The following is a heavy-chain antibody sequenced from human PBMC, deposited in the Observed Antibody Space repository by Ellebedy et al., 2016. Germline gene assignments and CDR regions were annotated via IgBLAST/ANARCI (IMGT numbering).Heavy chain of an antibody. CDR3: ARDTYPIDH. J-gene: IGHJ4*02. CDR2: IWYDGSKT. D-gene: IGHD2-21*01. Sequence: GESLKISCAASGFTFSIHGMHWVRQVPGKGLHWVAVIWYDGSKTYYADSAQGRFTISRDDSKNTLYLQMNSLRAEDTAVYYCARDTYPIDHWGQGTLVTVSS. V-gene: IGHV3-33*01. CDR1: GFTFSIHG.